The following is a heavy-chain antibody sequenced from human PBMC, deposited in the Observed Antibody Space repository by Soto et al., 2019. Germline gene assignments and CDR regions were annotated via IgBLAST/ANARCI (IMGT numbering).Heavy chain of an antibody. CDR2: IWYDGRKK. CDR3: ARDASYYSLWRGYYPSRNGRAV. J-gene: IGHJ6*02. D-gene: IGHD3-3*01. V-gene: IGHV3-33*01. CDR1: EVTIGGLG. Sequence: YTAAEVTIGGLGMHWFKKGPVKVLKWVFLIWYDGRKKSYGDSVKARFTISRDNPRNTVYLQMNSLRADDTAVYYCARDASYYSLWRGYYPSRNGRAVWGQWTTVPVSS.